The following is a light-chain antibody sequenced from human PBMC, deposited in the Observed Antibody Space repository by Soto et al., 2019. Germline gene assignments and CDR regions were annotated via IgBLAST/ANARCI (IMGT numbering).Light chain of an antibody. CDR1: SSDVGGYKY. CDR2: EVS. CDR3: SSYAGRNTWV. J-gene: IGLJ3*02. Sequence: QSALTQPPSASGSPGQSVTISCTGTSSDVGGYKYVSWYQQHPGKAPKLMIFEVSRRPSGVPDRFSGSKSGNTASLTVSGLQAEDEADYYWSSYAGRNTWVFGGGTKLTVL. V-gene: IGLV2-8*01.